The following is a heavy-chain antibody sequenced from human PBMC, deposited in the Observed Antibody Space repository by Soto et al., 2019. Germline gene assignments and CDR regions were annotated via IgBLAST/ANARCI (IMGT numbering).Heavy chain of an antibody. CDR3: ARGGTKRPRIAGNDAFDI. CDR1: GGTFSSYA. J-gene: IGHJ3*02. Sequence: SVKVSRKASGGTFSSYAISWVRQAPGQGLEWMGGIIPIFGTANYAQKFQGRVTITADESTSTAYMELSSLRSEDTAVYYCARGGTKRPRIAGNDAFDIWGQGTMVTV. V-gene: IGHV1-69*13. D-gene: IGHD1-26*01. CDR2: IIPIFGTA.